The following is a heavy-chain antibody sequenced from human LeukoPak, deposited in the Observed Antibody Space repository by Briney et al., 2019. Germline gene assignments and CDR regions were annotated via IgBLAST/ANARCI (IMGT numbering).Heavy chain of an antibody. CDR1: GYTFTSYG. Sequence: GASVKVSCKASGYTFTSYGISWVRQAPGQGLEWMGWISAYNGNTNYAQKLQGRVAMTTDTSTSTAYMELRSLRSDDTAVYYCARGNDQLLPDAFDIWGQGTMVTVSS. D-gene: IGHD2-2*01. CDR2: ISAYNGNT. J-gene: IGHJ3*02. V-gene: IGHV1-18*01. CDR3: ARGNDQLLPDAFDI.